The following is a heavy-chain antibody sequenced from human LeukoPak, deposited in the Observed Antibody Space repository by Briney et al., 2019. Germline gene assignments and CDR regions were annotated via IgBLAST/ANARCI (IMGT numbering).Heavy chain of an antibody. D-gene: IGHD4-17*01. J-gene: IGHJ3*02. CDR1: GYRFTSYW. Sequence: GESLKISCKGSGYRFTSYWIGWVRQMPGKGMEWMGIIYPDDSDTRYSPSFQGQVTISIDKSISTAYLQWSSLKASDTAMYYCARGANSGDYAAFDIWGQGTMVTVSS. V-gene: IGHV5-51*01. CDR2: IYPDDSDT. CDR3: ARGANSGDYAAFDI.